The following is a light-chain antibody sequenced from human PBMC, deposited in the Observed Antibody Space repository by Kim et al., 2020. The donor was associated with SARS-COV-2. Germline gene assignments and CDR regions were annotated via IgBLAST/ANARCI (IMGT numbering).Light chain of an antibody. CDR1: QTVNNNY. V-gene: IGKV3-20*01. Sequence: EIVLTQSPGTLSLSPGERATLSCRASQTVNNNYLAWYQQKPGQAPRLLIYGASTRATGTPDTFSGSGSVTDFTLTISRLESEHFAVYFCHQYANSPYTFGQGTKLEIK. CDR2: GAS. J-gene: IGKJ2*01. CDR3: HQYANSPYT.